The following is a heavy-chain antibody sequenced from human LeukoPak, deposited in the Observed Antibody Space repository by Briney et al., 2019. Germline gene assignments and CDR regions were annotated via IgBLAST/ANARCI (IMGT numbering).Heavy chain of an antibody. V-gene: IGHV3-23*01. Sequence: GGSLRLSCAASGFTFRTYAMSWVRQAPGKGLEWVSGISGSGDRTYYAESVKGRFSISRDNSKNTVYLQMNSLRVEDTAVYYCARESITMIVVGSFDYWGQGTLATVSS. J-gene: IGHJ4*02. D-gene: IGHD3-22*01. CDR1: GFTFRTYA. CDR3: ARESITMIVVGSFDY. CDR2: ISGSGDRT.